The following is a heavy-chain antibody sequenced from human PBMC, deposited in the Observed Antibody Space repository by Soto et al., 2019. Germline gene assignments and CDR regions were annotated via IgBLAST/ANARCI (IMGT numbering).Heavy chain of an antibody. Sequence: SETLSLTCAVSGGSFSDNYWNWIRQSPGKGLEWIGEINHSGSSNYNPSLKSRVTILVDRSKNHFSLRLSSVTAADTAVYYCARGRSLYSSTFYIWFDPWGQGTKVTVSS. CDR3: ARGRSLYSSTFYIWFDP. J-gene: IGHJ5*02. CDR2: INHSGSS. CDR1: GGSFSDNY. V-gene: IGHV4-34*01. D-gene: IGHD6-19*01.